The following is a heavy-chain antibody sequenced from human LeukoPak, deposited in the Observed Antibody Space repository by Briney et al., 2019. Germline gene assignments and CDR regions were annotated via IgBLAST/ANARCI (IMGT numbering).Heavy chain of an antibody. CDR1: GGSISSYY. D-gene: IGHD5-24*01. V-gene: IGHV4-59*01. CDR2: VYYSGTT. Sequence: PSETLSLTCTVSGGSISSYYWSWIRQPPGKGLEWMGYVYYSGTTNYNPSLKSRVTISVDTSKNQFSLKLSSVTAADTAVYYCARGSGWLQFGWDYFDYWGQGTLVTVSS. CDR3: ARGSGWLQFGWDYFDY. J-gene: IGHJ4*02.